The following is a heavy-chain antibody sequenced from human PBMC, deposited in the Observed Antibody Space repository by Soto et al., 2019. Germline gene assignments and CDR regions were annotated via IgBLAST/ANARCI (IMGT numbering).Heavy chain of an antibody. J-gene: IGHJ4*02. Sequence: PGGSLRLSCAASGFTFSDYYMSWIRQAPGMGLEWVSYISSSGSTIYYADSVKGRFTISRDNAKNSLYLQMNSLRAEDTAVYYCARQPDFWSGYHDYWGQGTLVTVSS. CDR3: ARQPDFWSGYHDY. V-gene: IGHV3-11*01. CDR2: ISSSGSTI. D-gene: IGHD3-3*01. CDR1: GFTFSDYY.